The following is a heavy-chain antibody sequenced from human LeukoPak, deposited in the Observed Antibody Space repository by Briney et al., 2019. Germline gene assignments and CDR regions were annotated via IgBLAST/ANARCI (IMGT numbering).Heavy chain of an antibody. CDR2: ISWNSGSI. V-gene: IGHV3-9*01. CDR3: AKDLGSSGYFPLFDY. Sequence: GGSLRLSCAASGFTFDDYAMHCVRQAPGKGLECVSGISWNSGSIGYADSVKGRFTISRDNAKNSLYLQMNSLRAEDTALYYCAKDLGSSGYFPLFDYWGQGTLVTVSS. CDR1: GFTFDDYA. D-gene: IGHD3-22*01. J-gene: IGHJ4*02.